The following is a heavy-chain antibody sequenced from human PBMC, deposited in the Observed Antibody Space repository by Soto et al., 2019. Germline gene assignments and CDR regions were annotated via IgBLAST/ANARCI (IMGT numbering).Heavy chain of an antibody. CDR2: TYYRSKWYN. V-gene: IGHV6-1*01. CDR3: ARDRGYCISTSCTKTANWFDP. Sequence: SQTLSLTCAISGDSVSSNSAAWNWIRQSPSRGLEWLGRTYYRSKWYNDYAVSVKSRITINPDTSKNQFSLQLNSVTPEDTAVYYCARDRGYCISTSCTKTANWFDPWGQGTLVTVSS. D-gene: IGHD2-2*01. CDR1: GDSVSSNSAA. J-gene: IGHJ5*02.